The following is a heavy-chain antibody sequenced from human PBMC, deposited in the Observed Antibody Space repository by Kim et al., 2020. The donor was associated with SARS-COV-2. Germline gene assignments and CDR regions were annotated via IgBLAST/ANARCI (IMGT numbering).Heavy chain of an antibody. CDR2: INTDGRDT. CDR3: ARVVPGTNIFDY. V-gene: IGHV3-74*01. J-gene: IGHJ4*02. CDR1: GFTFSDSW. D-gene: IGHD1-7*01. Sequence: GGSLRLSCVTSGFTFSDSWMHWVRQAPGSGLVWVSRINTDGRDTSYADSVKGRFTISRDNAKNTLYLRMNSLRAEDTALYYCARVVPGTNIFDYWGQGTLVTVSS.